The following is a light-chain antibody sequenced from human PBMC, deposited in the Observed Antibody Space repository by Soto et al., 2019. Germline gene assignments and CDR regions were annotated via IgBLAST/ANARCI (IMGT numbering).Light chain of an antibody. V-gene: IGKV1-33*01. CDR1: QDISKF. Sequence: DIQMTQSPSSLSASIGDRVSFTCQASQDISKFLNWYQHKPGQAPSLLIYDASKSQFGVPSRFSGSGSGTDFTFTISSLQPEDNATYYCQQYENRPYTFGPGTKVDNK. CDR3: QQYENRPYT. CDR2: DAS. J-gene: IGKJ3*01.